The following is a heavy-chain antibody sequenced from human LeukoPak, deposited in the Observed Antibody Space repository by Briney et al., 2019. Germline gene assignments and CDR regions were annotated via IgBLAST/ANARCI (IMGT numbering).Heavy chain of an antibody. CDR2: ISSSGSFI. CDR3: ARETHYDSSGYHNDY. D-gene: IGHD3-22*01. CDR1: GFTFSDYY. Sequence: PGGSLRLSCAASGFTFSDYYMSWIRQAPGKGLEWVSYISSSGSFIYYADSVKGRFTISRDNAKNSLYLQMNSLRAEDTAVYYCARETHYDSSGYHNDYWGQGTLVTVSS. V-gene: IGHV3-11*04. J-gene: IGHJ4*02.